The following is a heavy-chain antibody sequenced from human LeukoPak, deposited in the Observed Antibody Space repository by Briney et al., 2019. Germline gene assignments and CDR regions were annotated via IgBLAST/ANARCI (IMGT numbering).Heavy chain of an antibody. D-gene: IGHD3-22*01. CDR2: IYYSGST. CDR3: ARAAPSPGEYDSSGYYYWEFGFDY. J-gene: IGHJ4*02. Sequence: PSETLSLTCTVSGGSISSSSYYWGWIRQPPGKGLEWIGYIYYSGSTNYNPSLKSRVTISVDTSKNQFSLKLSSVTAADTAVYYCARAAPSPGEYDSSGYYYWEFGFDYWGQGTLVTVSS. V-gene: IGHV4-61*05. CDR1: GGSISSSSYY.